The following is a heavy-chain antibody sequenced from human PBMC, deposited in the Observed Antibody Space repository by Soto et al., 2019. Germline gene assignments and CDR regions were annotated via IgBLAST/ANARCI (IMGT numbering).Heavy chain of an antibody. CDR2: IYYSGST. V-gene: IGHV4-59*08. J-gene: IGHJ4*02. Sequence: SETLSLTCTVSGGSISSYYWSWIRQPPGKGLEWIGYIYYSGSTNYNPSLKSRVTISVDTSKNQFSLKLSSVTAADTAVYYCARHTIAVAGPFDYWGQGTLVTVSS. CDR1: GGSISSYY. CDR3: ARHTIAVAGPFDY. D-gene: IGHD6-19*01.